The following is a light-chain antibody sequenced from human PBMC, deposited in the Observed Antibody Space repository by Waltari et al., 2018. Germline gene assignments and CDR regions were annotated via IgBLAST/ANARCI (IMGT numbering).Light chain of an antibody. J-gene: IGKJ3*01. CDR3: QQRSDWPPFT. CDR2: DAF. V-gene: IGKV3-11*01. Sequence: EIVLTQSPVTLSLSPGERATLSCRASQNIQTFLAWYQHRPGQPPRLLIYDAFYRATGIPARFSVSGSGTDFTLSISSLEPEDFAVYFCQQRSDWPPFTFGPGTRVDI. CDR1: QNIQTF.